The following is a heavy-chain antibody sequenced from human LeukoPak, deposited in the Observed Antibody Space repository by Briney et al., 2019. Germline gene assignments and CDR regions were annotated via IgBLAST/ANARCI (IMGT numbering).Heavy chain of an antibody. CDR2: ISGSGDTT. V-gene: IGHV3-23*01. J-gene: IGHJ4*02. D-gene: IGHD6-19*01. CDR1: GFTYSVYA. CDR3: AKDRWQWQLDY. Sequence: GGSLRLSCAVSGFTYSVYAMSWVRQAPGKGLEWVSTISGSGDTTYSADSVKGRFTISRDNSKNTLYLQMNSLRAEDTAVYYCAKDRWQWQLDYWGQGTLVAVSS.